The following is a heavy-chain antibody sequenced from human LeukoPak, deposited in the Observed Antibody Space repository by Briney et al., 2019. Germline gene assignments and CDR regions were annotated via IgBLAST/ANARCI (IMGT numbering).Heavy chain of an antibody. CDR2: IYPGDSDT. CDR1: GGTFSSYA. J-gene: IGHJ4*02. V-gene: IGHV5-51*01. CDR3: ARFLHTRSNTDY. D-gene: IGHD2-15*01. Sequence: KVSCKASGGTFSSYAISWVRQMPGKGLEWMGIIYPGDSDTRYSPSFQGQVTISADKSISTAYLQWSSLKASDTAMYYCARFLHTRSNTDYWGQGTLVTVSS.